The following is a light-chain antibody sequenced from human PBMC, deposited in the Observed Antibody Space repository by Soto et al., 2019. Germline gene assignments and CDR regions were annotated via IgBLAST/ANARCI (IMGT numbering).Light chain of an antibody. CDR2: DTS. CDR1: QSVNSGY. J-gene: IGKJ1*01. Sequence: EIVLTQSPGTLSLSPGERATLSCRASQSVNSGYLAWYQHTPGQAPRLLIYDTSTRATGIPDRFSGSGSGTDFTLTISRLEPEDFAVFYCQQYGSSPRTFGPGTKVEIK. V-gene: IGKV3-20*01. CDR3: QQYGSSPRT.